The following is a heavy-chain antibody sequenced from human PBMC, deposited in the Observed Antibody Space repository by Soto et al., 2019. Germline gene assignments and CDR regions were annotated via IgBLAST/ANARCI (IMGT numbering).Heavy chain of an antibody. Sequence: GGSLRLSCAASGFTFSIYWMSWVRQAPGKGLEWVANIKQDGSEKYYVDSVKGRFTISRDNAKNSLYLQMNSLRAEDTAVYYCARDGIYDFDYWGQGTLVTVSS. CDR3: ARDGIYDFDY. CDR2: IKQDGSEK. CDR1: GFTFSIYW. J-gene: IGHJ4*02. V-gene: IGHV3-7*01. D-gene: IGHD5-12*01.